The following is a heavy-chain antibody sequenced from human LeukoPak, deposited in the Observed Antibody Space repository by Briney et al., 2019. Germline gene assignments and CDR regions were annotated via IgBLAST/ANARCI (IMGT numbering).Heavy chain of an antibody. D-gene: IGHD5-24*01. V-gene: IGHV1-69*06. CDR2: IIPILGTA. J-gene: IGHJ3*02. Sequence: SVKVSCTASGGTFSIIDIRWVRQAPGQGLEWRGGIIPILGTANTAQNSRGRVTNTADKSTSTVPRALSSLRSEDTAGYYCAREKGLIYGYKVDAFDIWGQGTRVTVSS. CDR1: GGTFSIID. CDR3: AREKGLIYGYKVDAFDI.